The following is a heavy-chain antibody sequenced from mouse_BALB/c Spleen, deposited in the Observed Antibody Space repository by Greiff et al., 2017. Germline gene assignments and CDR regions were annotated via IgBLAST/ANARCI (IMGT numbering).Heavy chain of an antibody. CDR2: IRSKSNNYAT. D-gene: IGHD2-12*01. Sequence: EVQVVESGGGLVQPKGSLKLSCAASGFTFNTYAMNWVRQAPGKGLEWVARIRSKSNNYATYYADSVKDRFTISRDDSQSMLYLQMNNLKTEDTAMYYCVGDYDGGWYFDVWGAGTTVTVSS. J-gene: IGHJ1*01. CDR1: GFTFNTYA. CDR3: VGDYDGGWYFDV. V-gene: IGHV10-1*02.